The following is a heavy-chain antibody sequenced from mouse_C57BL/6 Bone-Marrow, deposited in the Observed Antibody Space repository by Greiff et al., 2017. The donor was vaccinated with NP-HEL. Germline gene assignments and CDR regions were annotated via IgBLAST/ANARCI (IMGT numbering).Heavy chain of an antibody. J-gene: IGHJ3*01. D-gene: IGHD1-1*01. V-gene: IGHV5-4*01. CDR2: ISDGGSYT. CDR1: GFTFSSYA. CDR3: ARDRVTTVAY. Sequence: EVQGVESGGGLVKPGGSLKLSCAASGFTFSSYAMSWVRQTPEKRLEWVASISDGGSYTYYPDNVKGRFTISRDNAKNNLYLQMSHLKSEDTAMYYCARDRVTTVAYWGQGTLVTVSA.